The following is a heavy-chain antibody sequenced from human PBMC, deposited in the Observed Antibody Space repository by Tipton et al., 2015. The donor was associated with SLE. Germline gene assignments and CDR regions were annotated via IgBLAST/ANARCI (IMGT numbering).Heavy chain of an antibody. D-gene: IGHD1-7*01. CDR2: IYYTGTT. CDR3: AREAWRTGTTGPWLDP. CDR1: GGSINTHY. J-gene: IGHJ5*02. V-gene: IGHV4-59*11. Sequence: TLSLTCTVSGGSINTHYWSWIRHPPGKGLEWIGYIYYTGTTSYNPALRSRVTTSLDTSKNQVSLKLNSVTAADAAVYYCAREAWRTGTTGPWLDPWGRGILVTVSS.